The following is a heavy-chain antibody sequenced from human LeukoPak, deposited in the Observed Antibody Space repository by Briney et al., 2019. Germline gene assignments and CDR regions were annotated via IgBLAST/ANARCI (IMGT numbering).Heavy chain of an antibody. V-gene: IGHV3-15*01. Sequence: GGSLRLSCAASGFTFTNARMSWVRQAPGRGLEWVGRIKSTPEGGTADHAAPVTGRFTISRDDSKNTLSLQMNNLKPEDTVVYYCTLAPYDRGAEWGQGTLVTVSS. D-gene: IGHD3-16*01. CDR3: TLAPYDRGAE. CDR1: GFTFTNAR. CDR2: IKSTPEGGTA. J-gene: IGHJ4*02.